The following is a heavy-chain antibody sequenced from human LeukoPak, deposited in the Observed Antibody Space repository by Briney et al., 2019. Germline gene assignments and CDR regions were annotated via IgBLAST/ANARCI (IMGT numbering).Heavy chain of an antibody. Sequence: SETLSLTCTVSGGSISSGSYYWSWIRQPAGKGLEWLGRIYTSGSTNYNPSLKIRVTISVDTSKNHFSLKLSSVTAADTAVYYCARTSGYSYGYGGFDYWGQGTLVTVSS. CDR2: IYTSGST. V-gene: IGHV4-61*02. CDR1: GGSISSGSYY. D-gene: IGHD5-18*01. J-gene: IGHJ4*02. CDR3: ARTSGYSYGYGGFDY.